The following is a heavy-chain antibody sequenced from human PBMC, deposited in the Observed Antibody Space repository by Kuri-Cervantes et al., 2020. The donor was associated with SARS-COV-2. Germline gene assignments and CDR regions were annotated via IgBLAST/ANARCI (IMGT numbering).Heavy chain of an antibody. J-gene: IGHJ5*01. CDR3: TKSRGPVHLSRYLSILDP. CDR1: GFSLNNFG. CDR2: VSYEGKMQ. V-gene: IGHV3-30*18. Sequence: GGSLRLSCAASGFSLNNFGIHWVRQAPGKGLGWVSLVSYEGKMQSIVNSVKGRFTFSRDNSKNTVFLEMNSLRTGDTALYYCTKSRGPVHLSRYLSILDPWGQGTLVTVSS. D-gene: IGHD2-15*01.